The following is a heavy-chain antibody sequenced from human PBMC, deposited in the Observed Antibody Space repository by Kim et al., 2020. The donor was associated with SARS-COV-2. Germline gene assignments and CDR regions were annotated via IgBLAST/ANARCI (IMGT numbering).Heavy chain of an antibody. CDR3: ARDLGIAAAADAFDV. V-gene: IGHV3-21*01. CDR1: GFTFSSYS. CDR2: ISSSSSYI. J-gene: IGHJ3*01. Sequence: GGSLRLSCAASGFTFSSYSMNWVRQAPGKGLEWVSSISSSSSYIYYADSVKGRFTISRDNAKNSLYLQMNSLRAEDTAVYYCARDLGIAAAADAFDVWGQPRMLTLSS. D-gene: IGHD6-13*01.